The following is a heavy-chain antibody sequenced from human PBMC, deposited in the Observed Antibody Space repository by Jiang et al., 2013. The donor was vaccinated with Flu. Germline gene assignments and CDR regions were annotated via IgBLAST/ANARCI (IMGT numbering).Heavy chain of an antibody. CDR3: ARTTGILGGDY. CDR1: GGSIRSYY. CDR2: IYYSGST. V-gene: IGHV4-59*01. D-gene: IGHD3-16*01. Sequence: GSGLVKPSETLSLTCAVSGGSIRSYYWSWIRQPPGKGLEWIGYIYYSGSTNYNPSLKSRVTISVDTSKNQVSLQLSSVTAADTAVYYCARTTGILGGDYWGQGNPGHRLL. J-gene: IGHJ4*02.